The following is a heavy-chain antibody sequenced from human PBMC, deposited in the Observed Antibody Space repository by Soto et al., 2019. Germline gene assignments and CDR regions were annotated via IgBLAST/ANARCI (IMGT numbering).Heavy chain of an antibody. CDR2: ISGSGGST. CDR1: GFTFSSYA. V-gene: IGHV3-23*01. D-gene: IGHD6-19*01. J-gene: IGHJ6*02. Sequence: PGGSLRLSCAASGFTFSSYAMSWARQAPGKGLEWVSAISGSGGSTYYADSVKGRFTISRDNSKNTLYLQMNSLRAEDTAVYYCAKVGAVAGADYYYGMDVWGQGTTVTVSS. CDR3: AKVGAVAGADYYYGMDV.